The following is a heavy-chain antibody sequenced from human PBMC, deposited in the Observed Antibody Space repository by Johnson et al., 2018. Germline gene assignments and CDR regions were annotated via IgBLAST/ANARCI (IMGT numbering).Heavy chain of an antibody. CDR3: ARDFGRC. J-gene: IGHJ4*02. CDR1: GGAVSSYH. V-gene: IGHV4-59*02. Sequence: QVQLQESGPGLVKPSETLSLTCTVSGGAVSSYHWSWIRQSPGKGLEWIGYIYYNGDANYNPSLERRATISVDTSKNQVSPNLSYVTAADTAVYYCARDFGRCWGQGTLVTVSS. D-gene: IGHD2-15*01. CDR2: IYYNGDA.